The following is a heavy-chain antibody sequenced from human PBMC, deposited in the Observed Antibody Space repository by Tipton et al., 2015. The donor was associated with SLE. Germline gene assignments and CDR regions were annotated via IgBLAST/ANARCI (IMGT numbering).Heavy chain of an antibody. CDR1: GYTFTTYG. V-gene: IGHV1-18*01. J-gene: IGHJ4*02. CDR2: ISTYNGNT. Sequence: QVQLVQSGAEVKKPGASVKVSCKASGYTFTTYGISWVRQAPGQGLEWMGWISTYNGNTNYAQKLQGRVTMTSDTSTSTAYVELRSLRSDDTAIYYCARVRVDTAMGVFDFWGQGTLVTVSS. CDR3: ARVRVDTAMGVFDF. D-gene: IGHD5-18*01.